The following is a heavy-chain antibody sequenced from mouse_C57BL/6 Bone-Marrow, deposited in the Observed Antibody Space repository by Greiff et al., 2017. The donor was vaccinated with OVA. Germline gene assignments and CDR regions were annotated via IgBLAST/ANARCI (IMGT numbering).Heavy chain of an antibody. J-gene: IGHJ4*01. Sequence: VKVVESGAELMKPGASVKLSCKATGYTFTGYWIEWVKQRPGHGLEWIGEILPGSGSTNYNEKFKGKATFTADTSSNTAYMQLSSLTTEDSAIYYCASPSYYYGSSYPYAMDYWGQGTSVTVSS. CDR2: ILPGSGST. V-gene: IGHV1-9*01. CDR1: GYTFTGYW. CDR3: ASPSYYYGSSYPYAMDY. D-gene: IGHD1-1*01.